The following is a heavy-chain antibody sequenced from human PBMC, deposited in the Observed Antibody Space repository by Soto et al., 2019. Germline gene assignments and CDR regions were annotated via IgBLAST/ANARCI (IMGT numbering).Heavy chain of an antibody. Sequence: SETLSLTCTVSGGSISSYYWSWIRQPPGKGLEWIGYIYYSGSTNYNPSLKSRVTISVDTSKNQFSLKLSSVTAADTAVYYCARVMVGALDYWGQGTLVTVSS. J-gene: IGHJ4*02. CDR1: GGSISSYY. V-gene: IGHV4-59*01. CDR3: ARVMVGALDY. D-gene: IGHD1-26*01. CDR2: IYYSGST.